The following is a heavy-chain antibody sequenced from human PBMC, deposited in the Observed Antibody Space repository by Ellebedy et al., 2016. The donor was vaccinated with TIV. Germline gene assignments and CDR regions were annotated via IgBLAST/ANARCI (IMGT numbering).Heavy chain of an antibody. CDR2: ISNNGIST. J-gene: IGHJ4*02. Sequence: GESLKISCSGSGFTFSSSGMHWVRQAPGKGLEDVSGISNNGISTSYADSVKGRFTISRDNSRNTLYLQMSSLKPEDTAVYYCVTRVRTAMGFDYWGQGTLVTVST. CDR3: VTRVRTAMGFDY. V-gene: IGHV3-64D*06. D-gene: IGHD5-18*01. CDR1: GFTFSSSG.